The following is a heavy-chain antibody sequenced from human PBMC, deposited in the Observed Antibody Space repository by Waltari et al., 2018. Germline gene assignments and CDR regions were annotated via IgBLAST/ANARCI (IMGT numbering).Heavy chain of an antibody. CDR3: ARTIFGVVNYYYYYGMDV. Sequence: QVQLQESGPGLVKPSETLSLTCTVSGGSISSYYWSWIRQPPGKGLEWIGYIYYSGSTNYNPSLKSRVTISVDTSKNQFSLKLSSVTAADTAVYYCARTIFGVVNYYYYYGMDVWGQGTTVTVSS. CDR1: GGSISSYY. D-gene: IGHD3-3*01. J-gene: IGHJ6*02. V-gene: IGHV4-59*01. CDR2: IYYSGST.